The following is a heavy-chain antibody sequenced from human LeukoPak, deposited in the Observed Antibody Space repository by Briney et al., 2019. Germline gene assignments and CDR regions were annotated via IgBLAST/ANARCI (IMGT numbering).Heavy chain of an antibody. CDR3: ASQSSSGWFQ. J-gene: IGHJ4*02. CDR2: IKQDGSEK. Sequence: GGSLRLSCAASGFTFSNYWMSWVRQAPGKGLEWVANIKQDGSEKYHVDSMKGRFTISRDNAKNSLYLQMNSLRAEDTAVYYCASQSSSGWFQWGQGTLVTVSS. D-gene: IGHD6-19*01. CDR1: GFTFSNYW. V-gene: IGHV3-7*01.